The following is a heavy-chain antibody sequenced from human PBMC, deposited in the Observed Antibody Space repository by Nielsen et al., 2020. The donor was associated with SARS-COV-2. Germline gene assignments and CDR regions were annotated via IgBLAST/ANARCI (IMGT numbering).Heavy chain of an antibody. CDR2: IYVDSGNT. Sequence: ASVKVSCKASGYIFNDYAIHWVRQAPGQRPEWMGSIYVDSGNTKYSQKFQGRVTMTEDTSTDTAYMELSSLRSEDTAVYYCATRWAIFGVVHRLDYWGQGTLVTVSS. CDR1: GYIFNDYA. V-gene: IGHV1-3*01. J-gene: IGHJ4*02. D-gene: IGHD3-3*01. CDR3: ATRWAIFGVVHRLDY.